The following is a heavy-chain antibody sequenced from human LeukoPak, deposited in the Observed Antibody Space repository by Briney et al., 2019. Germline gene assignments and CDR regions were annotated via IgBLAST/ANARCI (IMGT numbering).Heavy chain of an antibody. D-gene: IGHD2-2*02. J-gene: IGHJ5*02. V-gene: IGHV4-34*01. CDR3: ARGRDCSSTSCYTAQPTWFDP. Sequence: SETLSPTCAVYGGSFSGYYWSWIRQPPGKGLEWIGEINHSGSTNYNPSLKSRVTISVDTSKNQFSLKLSSVTAADTAVYYCARGRDCSSTSCYTAQPTWFDPWGQGTLVTVSS. CDR1: GGSFSGYY. CDR2: INHSGST.